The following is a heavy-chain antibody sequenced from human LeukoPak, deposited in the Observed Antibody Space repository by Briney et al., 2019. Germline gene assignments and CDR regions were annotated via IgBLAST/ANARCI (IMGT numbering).Heavy chain of an antibody. CDR1: GDTFTGYY. Sequence: ASVKVSCKASGDTFTGYYMHWVRQAPGQGLEWRGWINPNSGGTNYAQKFQGRVTMTRDTSISTAYMELSRLRSDDTAVYYCASGHWVAGTFFPDYWGQGPLVTVSS. J-gene: IGHJ4*02. CDR2: INPNSGGT. CDR3: ASGHWVAGTFFPDY. D-gene: IGHD6-19*01. V-gene: IGHV1-2*02.